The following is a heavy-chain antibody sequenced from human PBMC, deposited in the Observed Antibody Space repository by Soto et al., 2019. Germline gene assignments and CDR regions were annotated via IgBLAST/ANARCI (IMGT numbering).Heavy chain of an antibody. CDR3: ARHNYGDNNGLEY. V-gene: IGHV4-39*01. D-gene: IGHD4-17*01. J-gene: IGHJ4*02. CDR1: SGSISSTSYY. CDR2: IHHSGRT. Sequence: QLQLQGSGPGLVKPSETLSLTCTVTSGSISSTSYYWSWIRQPPGKGLEWIGSIHHSGRTFSNPSLKGRVTIPLDTPTNPLPLKVGSVPAADTAVYYCARHNYGDNNGLEYWGQGTLVTVSS.